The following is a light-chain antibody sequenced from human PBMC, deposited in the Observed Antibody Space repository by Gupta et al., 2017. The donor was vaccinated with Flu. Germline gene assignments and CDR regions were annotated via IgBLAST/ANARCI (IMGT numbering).Light chain of an antibody. J-gene: IGKJ1*01. CDR1: QSVSSSY. Sequence: EIVLTQSPGTLSLSPGERATLSCRASQSVSSSYLAWYQQKPGQAPRLLIYGASSRATGILDRFSGSGSGTDFTLTISRLEPEDFAVYYCQQDCSSPRTFGQGTKVEIK. CDR2: GAS. V-gene: IGKV3-20*01. CDR3: QQDCSSPRT.